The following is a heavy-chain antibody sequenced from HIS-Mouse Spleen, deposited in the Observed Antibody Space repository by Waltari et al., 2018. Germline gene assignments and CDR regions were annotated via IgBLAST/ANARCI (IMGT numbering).Heavy chain of an antibody. D-gene: IGHD6-13*01. CDR1: GGSISSSSYY. CDR2: IYYSGST. CDR3: AREIPYSSSWYDWYFDL. Sequence: QLQLQESGPGLVKPSETLSLTCTVSGGSISSSSYYWGWIRQPPGKGLEWIGSIYYSGSTSDNPSLKSRLTLSVDTSKNQFSRKLSSVTAADTAVYYCAREIPYSSSWYDWYFDLWGRGTLVTVSS. J-gene: IGHJ2*01. V-gene: IGHV4-39*07.